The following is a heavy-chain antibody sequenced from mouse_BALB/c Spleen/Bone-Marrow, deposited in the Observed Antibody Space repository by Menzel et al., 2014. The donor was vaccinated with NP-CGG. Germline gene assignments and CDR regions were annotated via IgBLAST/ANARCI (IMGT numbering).Heavy chain of an antibody. Sequence: VQLQQSGAELVKPGASVKLSCTASGFNIKDTYMHWVKQRPEQGLEWIGRIDPANGNTKYDPKFQGKATITADTSSNTAYLHLSSLTSEYTAVYYCARYRYYGSSYAMDYWGQGTSVTVSS. CDR2: IDPANGNT. D-gene: IGHD1-1*01. V-gene: IGHV14-3*02. CDR3: ARYRYYGSSYAMDY. CDR1: GFNIKDTY. J-gene: IGHJ4*01.